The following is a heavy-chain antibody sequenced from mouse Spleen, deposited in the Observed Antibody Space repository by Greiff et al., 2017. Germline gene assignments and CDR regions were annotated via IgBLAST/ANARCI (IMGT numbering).Heavy chain of an antibody. CDR2: ISYSGST. CDR3: ARGGTVVDWYFDV. CDR1: GYSITSDYA. D-gene: IGHD1-1*01. V-gene: IGHV3-2*02. J-gene: IGHJ1*01. Sequence: EVMLVESGPGLVKPSQSLSLTCTVTGYSITSDYAWNWIRQFPGNKLEWMGYISYSGSTSYNPSLKSRISITRDTSKNQFFLQLNSVTTEDTATYYCARGGTVVDWYFDVWGAGTTVTVSS.